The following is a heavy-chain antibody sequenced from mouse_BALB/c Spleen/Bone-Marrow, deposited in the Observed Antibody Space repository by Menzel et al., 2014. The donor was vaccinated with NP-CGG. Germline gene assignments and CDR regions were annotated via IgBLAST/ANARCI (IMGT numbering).Heavy chain of an antibody. J-gene: IGHJ1*01. CDR3: ARSADWYFDV. Sequence: EVQLQESGPGLVKPSQSLSLTCTVTGYSITSDYAWNWIRQFPGNKLEWMGYISYSGSTSYNSSLKSRISITRDTSKTQFFLQLNSVTTEDTATYYCARSADWYFDVWGAGTTVTVSS. CDR2: ISYSGST. CDR1: GYSITSDYA. V-gene: IGHV3-2*02.